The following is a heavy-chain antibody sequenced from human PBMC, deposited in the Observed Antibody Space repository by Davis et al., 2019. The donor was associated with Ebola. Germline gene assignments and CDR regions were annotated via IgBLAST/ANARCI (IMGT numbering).Heavy chain of an antibody. CDR1: GFSLSTSGM. Sequence: SGPTLVKPTQTLTLTCTFSGFSLSTSGMCVSWIRQPPGKGLEWIGEINHSGSTNYNPSLKSRVTISVDTSKNQFSLKLSSVTAADTAVYYCASLGGIAAAGTLYYYYGMDVWGQGTTVTVSS. CDR2: INHSGST. J-gene: IGHJ6*02. D-gene: IGHD6-13*01. CDR3: ASLGGIAAAGTLYYYYGMDV. V-gene: IGHV4-39*07.